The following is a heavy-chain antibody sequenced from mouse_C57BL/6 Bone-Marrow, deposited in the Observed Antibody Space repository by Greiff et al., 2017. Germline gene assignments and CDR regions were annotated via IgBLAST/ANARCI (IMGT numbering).Heavy chain of an antibody. CDR2: IYPGSGST. J-gene: IGHJ2*01. Sequence: QVQLQQPGAELVKPGASVKMSCTASGYTFTSYWITWVKQRPGQGLEWIGDIYPGSGSTNYNEKFKSKATLTVDTSSSTAYMQLSSLTSEDSAVYYGARRRVYYGSFDYWGQGTTLTVSS. V-gene: IGHV1-55*01. CDR1: GYTFTSYW. D-gene: IGHD1-1*01. CDR3: ARRRVYYGSFDY.